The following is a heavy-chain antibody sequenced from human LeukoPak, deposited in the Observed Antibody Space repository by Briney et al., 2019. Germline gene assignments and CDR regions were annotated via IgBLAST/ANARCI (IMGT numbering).Heavy chain of an antibody. J-gene: IGHJ3*02. CDR2: IIPIFGTA. Sequence: ASVKVSCKASGGTFSSYAISWVRQAPGQGLEWMGGIIPIFGTANYAQKFQGRVTITADESTSTAYMELSSLRSEDTAVYYCARDHRPKDAFDIWGQGTMVTVSS. CDR3: ARDHRPKDAFDI. CDR1: GGTFSSYA. V-gene: IGHV1-69*13.